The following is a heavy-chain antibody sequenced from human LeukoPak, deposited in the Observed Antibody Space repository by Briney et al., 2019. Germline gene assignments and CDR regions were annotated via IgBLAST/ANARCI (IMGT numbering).Heavy chain of an antibody. Sequence: GGSLRLSCAASGFTFSSYAMTWVRQAPGKGLEWVSTISGSGRTTYYADSVKGRFTISRDNSKNTLYLQMNSLRAEDTAVYYCARGGVNTMVRGVIRYYYMDVWGKGTTVTISS. CDR1: GFTFSSYA. D-gene: IGHD3-10*01. CDR2: ISGSGRTT. J-gene: IGHJ6*03. V-gene: IGHV3-23*01. CDR3: ARGGVNTMVRGVIRYYYMDV.